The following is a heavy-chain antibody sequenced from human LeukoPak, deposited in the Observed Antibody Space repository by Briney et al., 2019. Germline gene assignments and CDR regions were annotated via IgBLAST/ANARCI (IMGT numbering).Heavy chain of an antibody. CDR2: IIPILGIA. CDR1: GGTFSSYA. Sequence: GASVKVSCKASGGTFSSYAISWVRRAPGQGLEWMGRIIPILGIANYAQKFQGRVTITADKSTSTAYMELSSLRSEDTAVYYCATDSSSWTLTPFCYFDYWGQGTLVTVSS. D-gene: IGHD6-13*01. V-gene: IGHV1-69*04. CDR3: ATDSSSWTLTPFCYFDY. J-gene: IGHJ4*02.